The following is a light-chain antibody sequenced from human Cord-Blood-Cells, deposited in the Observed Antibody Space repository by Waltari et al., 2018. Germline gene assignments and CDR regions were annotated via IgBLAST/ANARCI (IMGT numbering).Light chain of an antibody. CDR1: SSNIVSNY. Sequence: QSVLTQPPSASGTPGQRVTISCSGSSSNIVSNYVYLYQQLPGTAPKLLIYRNNPRPSGVPDRFSGSKSGTSASLAISGLRSEDEADYYCAAWDDSLSGLFGGGTKLTVL. J-gene: IGLJ3*02. V-gene: IGLV1-47*01. CDR2: RNN. CDR3: AAWDDSLSGL.